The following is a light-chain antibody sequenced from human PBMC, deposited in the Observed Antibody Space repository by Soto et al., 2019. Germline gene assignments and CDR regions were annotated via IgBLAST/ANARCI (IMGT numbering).Light chain of an antibody. V-gene: IGKV3-20*01. Sequence: IVLTQSPATLSLSPGEGATLSCTASQSIFSPYLAWYQQIPGQAPRLLIYSTSTRATGVPDRFSGSGSGTDFTLTIRRLEPGDFAVYYCQHFGNSQYTFGQGTKLEIK. CDR2: STS. CDR1: QSIFSPY. J-gene: IGKJ2*01. CDR3: QHFGNSQYT.